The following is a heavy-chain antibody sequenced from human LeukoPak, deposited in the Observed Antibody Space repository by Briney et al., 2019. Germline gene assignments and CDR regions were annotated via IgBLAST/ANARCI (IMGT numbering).Heavy chain of an antibody. CDR1: GYTFTSYG. J-gene: IGHJ3*02. D-gene: IGHD4/OR15-4a*01. CDR2: ISAYNGNT. CDR3: ARSSLTPPATSSSDAFDI. Sequence: ASVKVSCKASGYTFTSYGISWVRQAPGQGLEWMGWISAYNGNTNYAQKLQGRVTMTTDTSTSTAYMELSSLRSEDTAVYYCARSSLTPPATSSSDAFDIWGQGTMVTVSS. V-gene: IGHV1-18*01.